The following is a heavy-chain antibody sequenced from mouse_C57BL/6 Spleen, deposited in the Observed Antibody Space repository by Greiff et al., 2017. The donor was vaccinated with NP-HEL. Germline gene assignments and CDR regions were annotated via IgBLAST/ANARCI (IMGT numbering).Heavy chain of an antibody. CDR2: IYPGDGDT. D-gene: IGHD2-3*01. Sequence: VKLMESGPELVKPGASVKISCKASGYAFSSSWMNWVKQRPGKGLEWIGRIYPGDGDTNYNGKFKGKATLTADKSSSTAYMQLSSLTSEDSAVYFCARRDYDGYYFDYWGQGTTLTVSS. J-gene: IGHJ2*01. CDR1: GYAFSSSW. CDR3: ARRDYDGYYFDY. V-gene: IGHV1-82*01.